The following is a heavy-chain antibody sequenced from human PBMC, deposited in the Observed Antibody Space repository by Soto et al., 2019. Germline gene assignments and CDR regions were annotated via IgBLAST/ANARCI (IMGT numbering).Heavy chain of an antibody. Sequence: GGSLRLSCSASGFTFSNSAMYWVRQAPGRGLEYVATITSYGGTTYYADSVKGRFTISRDNSKNILYLQMSSLRPEDTAVYYCVKGEVMIFGVVTFDRWGQGTLVTVSS. CDR1: GFTFSNSA. CDR3: VKGEVMIFGVVTFDR. J-gene: IGHJ5*02. CDR2: ITSYGGTT. V-gene: IGHV3-64D*06. D-gene: IGHD3-3*01.